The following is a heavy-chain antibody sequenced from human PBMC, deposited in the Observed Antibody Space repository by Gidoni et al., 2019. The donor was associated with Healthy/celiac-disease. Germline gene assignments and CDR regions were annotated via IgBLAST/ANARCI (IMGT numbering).Heavy chain of an antibody. D-gene: IGHD6-19*01. V-gene: IGHV1-69*01. Sequence: SSVKVSCQASGRTFSSYAISWVRQAPGQGLEWMGGIIPIFGTANYAPKFQGRVTITADESTSTAYMELSSLRSEDTAVYYCARGGIAVANYYYGMDVWGQGTTVTVSS. CDR1: GRTFSSYA. CDR3: ARGGIAVANYYYGMDV. J-gene: IGHJ6*02. CDR2: IIPIFGTA.